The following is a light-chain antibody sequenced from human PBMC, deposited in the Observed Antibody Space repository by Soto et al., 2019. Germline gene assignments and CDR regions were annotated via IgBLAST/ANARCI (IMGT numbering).Light chain of an antibody. CDR3: QQYGSSPMIT. V-gene: IGKV1-8*01. CDR1: QGISSY. Sequence: AIRITQSPSSFSASTGDRVTITCRASQGISSYLAWYQQKPGKAPKLLIYAASTLQSGVPSRFSGSGSGTDLTLTISRLEPEDFAVYYCQQYGSSPMITFGQGTRLEIK. J-gene: IGKJ5*01. CDR2: AAS.